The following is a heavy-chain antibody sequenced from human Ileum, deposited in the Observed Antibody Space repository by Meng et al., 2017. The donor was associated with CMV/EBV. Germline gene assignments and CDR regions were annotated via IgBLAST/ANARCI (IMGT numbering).Heavy chain of an antibody. Sequence: KTSVYTFTSKSVSWVRQAPGQGPEWMGWIDTNTGNPTYAQGFTGRFVFSLDTSVNTAYLQISSLKAEDTAVYYCARDGLSGRYFDYWGQGTPVTVSS. J-gene: IGHJ4*02. V-gene: IGHV7-4-1*02. CDR3: ARDGLSGRYFDY. D-gene: IGHD1-26*01. CDR2: IDTNTGNP. CDR1: VYTFTSKS.